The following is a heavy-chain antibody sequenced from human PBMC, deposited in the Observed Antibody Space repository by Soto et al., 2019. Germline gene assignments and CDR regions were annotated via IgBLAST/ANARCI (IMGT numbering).Heavy chain of an antibody. V-gene: IGHV6-1*01. CDR1: GDSVSSNSAA. J-gene: IGHJ5*02. Sequence: PSQTLSLTCAISGDSVSSNSAAWNWIRQSPSRGLEWLGRTYYRSKWYNDYAVSVKSRITINPDTSKNQFSLQLNSVTPEDTAVYYCAREEANCSGGSCYSIGNWFDPWGQGTLVTVSS. D-gene: IGHD2-15*01. CDR2: TYYRSKWYN. CDR3: AREEANCSGGSCYSIGNWFDP.